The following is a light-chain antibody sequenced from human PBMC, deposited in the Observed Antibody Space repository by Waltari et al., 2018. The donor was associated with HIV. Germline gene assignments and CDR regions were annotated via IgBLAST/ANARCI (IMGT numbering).Light chain of an antibody. CDR3: QSYDTRSSGFLV. J-gene: IGLJ3*02. CDR2: GNI. V-gene: IGLV1-40*01. CDR1: SSNLGAHFD. Sequence: QSVLTQPPSVSGAPGPTVTISCTGSSSNLGAHFDVHWSQQLPGRAPKVLVYGNIYRPPGVPDRFSGSNAGTSASLAITGLQADDEGYYYCQSYDTRSSGFLVFGGGTKVTVL.